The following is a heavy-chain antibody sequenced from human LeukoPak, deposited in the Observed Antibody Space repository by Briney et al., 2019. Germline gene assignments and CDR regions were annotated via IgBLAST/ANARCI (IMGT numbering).Heavy chain of an antibody. CDR1: GFTFSSYA. V-gene: IGHV3-23*01. D-gene: IGHD2-15*01. Sequence: PGASLRLSCAASGFTFSSYAMSWVRQAPGKGLEWVSAISGSDGSTYCADSVKGRFTISRDNSKNTLYLQMNSLRAEDTAVYYCAKVLHRYCSGGSCYSLDYWGQGTLVTVSS. CDR2: ISGSDGST. CDR3: AKVLHRYCSGGSCYSLDY. J-gene: IGHJ4*02.